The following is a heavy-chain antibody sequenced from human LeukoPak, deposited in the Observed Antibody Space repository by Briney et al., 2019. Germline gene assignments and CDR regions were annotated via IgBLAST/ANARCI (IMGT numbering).Heavy chain of an antibody. CDR1: GGSISSYY. CDR3: ARSITYYYGSGSYYAAYYYYYMDV. V-gene: IGHV4-59*01. D-gene: IGHD3-10*01. CDR2: IYYSGST. J-gene: IGHJ6*03. Sequence: SETLSLTCTVSGGSISSYYWSWIRQPPGKGLEWIGYIYYSGSTNYNPSLKSRVTISVGTSKNQFSLKLSSVTAADTAVYYCARSITYYYGSGSYYAAYYYYYMDVWAKGPRSPSP.